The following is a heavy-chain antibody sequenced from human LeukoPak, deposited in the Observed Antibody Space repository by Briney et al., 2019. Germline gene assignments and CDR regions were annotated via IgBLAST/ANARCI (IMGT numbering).Heavy chain of an antibody. J-gene: IGHJ3*02. CDR3: ARGGSRPDDAFDI. V-gene: IGHV6-1*01. CDR2: TYYRSKWYN. D-gene: IGHD1-26*01. Sequence: SQTLSLTCDISGDSVSSSRATWTWIRQSPSRGLEWLGRTYYRSKWYNDYAVSVKSRITINPDTSKNQFSLQLNSVTPEDTAVYYCARGGSRPDDAFDIWGQGTMVTVSS. CDR1: GDSVSSSRAT.